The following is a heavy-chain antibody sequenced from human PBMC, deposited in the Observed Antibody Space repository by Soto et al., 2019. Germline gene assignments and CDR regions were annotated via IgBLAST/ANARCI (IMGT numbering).Heavy chain of an antibody. V-gene: IGHV6-1*01. J-gene: IGHJ4*02. Sequence: PSQTLSLTCAISGDSVSSNSAAWNWIRQSPSRGLEWLGRTYYRSKWYNDYAVSVKSRITINPDTSKNQFSLQLNSVTPEDTAVYYCARDYYDILSGFTYSFDDWGQGTLVTVSS. CDR1: GDSVSSNSAA. D-gene: IGHD3-9*01. CDR3: ARDYYDILSGFTYSFDD. CDR2: TYYRSKWYN.